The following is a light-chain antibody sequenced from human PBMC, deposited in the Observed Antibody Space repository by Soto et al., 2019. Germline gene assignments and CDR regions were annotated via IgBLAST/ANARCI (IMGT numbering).Light chain of an antibody. CDR2: AAS. CDR3: QHRNSTPLA. J-gene: IGKJ1*01. V-gene: IGKV1-39*01. Sequence: DIQMTQSPSSLSASVGDRVTITCRASQSIRSDLNWYQQKPGKSPNLLIYAASSLQSGVPPRFSGSGSGTDFTLTITSLQPDDSATSYCQHRNSTPLAFGHRTKVAIK. CDR1: QSIRSD.